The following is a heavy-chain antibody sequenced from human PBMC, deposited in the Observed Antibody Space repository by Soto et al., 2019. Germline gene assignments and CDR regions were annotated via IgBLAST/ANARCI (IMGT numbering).Heavy chain of an antibody. V-gene: IGHV4-34*01. CDR2: INHSGST. Sequence: PSETLSLTCAVYGGSFSDYYWSWIRQPPGKGLEWIGEINHSGSTNYNPSLKSRVTISVDTSRNQFSLKLSSVTAADAAVYYCAVITIFGVFIPPRWGQGTLVTVSS. J-gene: IGHJ4*02. CDR1: GGSFSDYY. CDR3: AVITIFGVFIPPR. D-gene: IGHD3-3*01.